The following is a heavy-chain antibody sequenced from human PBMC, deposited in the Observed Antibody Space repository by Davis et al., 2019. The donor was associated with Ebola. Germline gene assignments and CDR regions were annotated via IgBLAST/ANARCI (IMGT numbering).Heavy chain of an antibody. CDR2: INPNSGGT. D-gene: IGHD3-16*01. V-gene: IGHV1-2*04. J-gene: IGHJ4*02. Sequence: ASVKVSCKASGGPFSSYAISWERQAPGQGLEWMGWINPNSGGTNYAQKFQGWVTMTRDTSISTAYMELSRLRADDTAVYYCAREGGTGNYFDYWGQGTLVTVSS. CDR1: GGPFSSYA. CDR3: AREGGTGNYFDY.